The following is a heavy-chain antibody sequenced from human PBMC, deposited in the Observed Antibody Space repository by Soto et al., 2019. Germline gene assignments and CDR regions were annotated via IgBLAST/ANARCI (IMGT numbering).Heavy chain of an antibody. D-gene: IGHD3-9*01. CDR2: ISYDGSNK. Sequence: GGSLRLSCAASGFTFSSYGMHWVRQAPGKGLEWVAVISYDGSNKYYADSVKGRFTISRDNSKNTLYLQMNSLRAEDTAVYYCAKDQRTLPVLRYFDWLHPSESYFDYWGQGTLVTVSS. CDR1: GFTFSSYG. V-gene: IGHV3-30*18. J-gene: IGHJ4*02. CDR3: AKDQRTLPVLRYFDWLHPSESYFDY.